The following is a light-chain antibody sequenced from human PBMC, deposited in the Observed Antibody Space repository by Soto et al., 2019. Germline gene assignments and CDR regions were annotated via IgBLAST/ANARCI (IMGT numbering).Light chain of an antibody. CDR2: ANT. CDR3: QSYDSSLSGVV. CDR1: SSNIGPTYD. J-gene: IGLJ2*01. Sequence: QSVLTQPPSVSGAPGQRVTISCTGSSSNIGPTYDVHWYQQLPGTAPKLLIYANTNRPSGVPDRFSGSKSGTSASLAITGLQAEDEADYYCQSYDSSLSGVVFGGGTKLTVL. V-gene: IGLV1-40*01.